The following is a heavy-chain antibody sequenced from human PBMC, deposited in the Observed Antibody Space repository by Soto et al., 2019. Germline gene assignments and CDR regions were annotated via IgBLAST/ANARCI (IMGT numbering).Heavy chain of an antibody. CDR3: AREGGGCNGGGCRYFNY. J-gene: IGHJ4*02. Sequence: EVLLVESGGGLVKPGGSLRLSCAASGFTFSTYSMNWDRQAPGKGLEWVSSINTASYIYYADSVKGRFTISRHDAKNSLYLQMDSLTGEDKAVQYCAREGGGCNGGGCRYFNYWSQGTLVTVTS. D-gene: IGHD2-15*01. V-gene: IGHV3-21*01. CDR1: GFTFSTYS. CDR2: INTASYI.